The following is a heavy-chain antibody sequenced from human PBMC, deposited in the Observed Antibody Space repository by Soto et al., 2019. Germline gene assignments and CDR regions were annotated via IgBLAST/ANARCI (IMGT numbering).Heavy chain of an antibody. J-gene: IGHJ6*03. V-gene: IGHV3-66*01. CDR2: IYSGGST. CDR3: ARDRDRAPDYGFWSGYYYYYYYMAV. CDR1: GFTVSSNY. D-gene: IGHD3-3*01. Sequence: GGSLRLSCAASGFTVSSNYMSWVRQAQGKGLEWDSVIYSGGSTYYADSVKGRFTISRDNSKNTLCLQMNSLRAEDTAVYYCARDRDRAPDYGFWSGYYYYYYYMAVWGKGTTVTVSS.